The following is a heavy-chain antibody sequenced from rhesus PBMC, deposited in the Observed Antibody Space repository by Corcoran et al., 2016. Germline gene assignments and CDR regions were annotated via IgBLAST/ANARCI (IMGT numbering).Heavy chain of an antibody. CDR2: IIPLVGIT. V-gene: IGHV1-198*02. D-gene: IGHD6-13*01. Sequence: QVQLVQSGAEVKKPGASVKVSCKASGFTFGSYAICGVRQAPGQGLECLGVIIPLVGITNYAEQFQGRVTITADTSTRTAYMELSSLRSEDTAVYYCARYALPGIAADWGQGVLVTVSS. CDR1: GFTFGSYA. CDR3: ARYALPGIAAD. J-gene: IGHJ4*01.